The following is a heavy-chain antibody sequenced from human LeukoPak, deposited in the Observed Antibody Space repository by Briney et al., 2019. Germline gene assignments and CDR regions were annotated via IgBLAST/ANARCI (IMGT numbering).Heavy chain of an antibody. Sequence: SETLSLTCTVSGGSISSSSYYWGWIRQPPGKGLEWIGYIYHSGSTYYNPSLKSRVTISVDRSKNQFSLKLSSVTAADTAVYYCARESGGYRASVDYWGQGTLVTVSS. D-gene: IGHD5-12*01. CDR3: ARESGGYRASVDY. J-gene: IGHJ4*02. CDR2: IYHSGST. CDR1: GGSISSSSYY. V-gene: IGHV4-39*07.